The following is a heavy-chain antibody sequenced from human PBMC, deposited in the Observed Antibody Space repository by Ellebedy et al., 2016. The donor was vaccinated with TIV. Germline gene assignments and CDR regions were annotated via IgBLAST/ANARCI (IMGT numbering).Heavy chain of an antibody. CDR3: VRGPFDY. J-gene: IGHJ4*02. CDR1: GFTFYSYS. V-gene: IGHV3-48*04. Sequence: GESLKISCAASGFTFYSYSMNWVRQAPGNGLEWVSYISSTSSIISYADSVKGRFTISRDNAKKSLYLQMNGLRVEDTAVYYCVRGPFDYWGQGTRAAVSP. CDR2: ISSTSSII.